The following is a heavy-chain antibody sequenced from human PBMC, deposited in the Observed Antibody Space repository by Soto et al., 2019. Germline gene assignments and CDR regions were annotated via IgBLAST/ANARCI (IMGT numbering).Heavy chain of an antibody. D-gene: IGHD2-15*01. CDR2: IIPIFGTA. Sequence: QVQLVQSGAEVKKPGSSVKVSCKASGGTFSSYAISWVRQAPGQGLEWMGGIIPIFGTANYAQKFQGRVTITADECTSTAYMELSSLRSEDTAVYYCARDLDCSGGSCYSEYYYYGMDVWGQGTTVTVSS. CDR1: GGTFSSYA. CDR3: ARDLDCSGGSCYSEYYYYGMDV. J-gene: IGHJ6*02. V-gene: IGHV1-69*01.